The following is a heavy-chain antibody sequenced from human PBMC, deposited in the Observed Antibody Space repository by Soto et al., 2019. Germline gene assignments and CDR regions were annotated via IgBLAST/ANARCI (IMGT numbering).Heavy chain of an antibody. CDR2: ISAYNGNT. V-gene: IGHV1-18*01. CDR3: ARDLRSIVATIWADYYFDY. J-gene: IGHJ4*02. CDR1: GYTFTSYD. Sequence: ASVKVSCKASGYTFTSYDINWVRQAPGQGLEWMGWISAYNGNTNYAQKLQGRVTMTTDTSTSTAYMELRSLRSDDTAVYYCARDLRSIVATIWADYYFDYWGQGTLVTVSS. D-gene: IGHD5-12*01.